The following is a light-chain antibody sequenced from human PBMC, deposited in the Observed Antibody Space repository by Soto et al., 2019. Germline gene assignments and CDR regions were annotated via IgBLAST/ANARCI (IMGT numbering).Light chain of an antibody. Sequence: ESVLTQAPGTLSLSPGERATLSCRASQSVRSSHLAWYQQRPGXAPXXLIYGASTRATGIPDRFSGSGSGTEFPLTIDRLEPEDFAVYYCQQSLNPKTFGQGTKVDIK. CDR3: QQSLNPKT. J-gene: IGKJ1*01. CDR2: GAS. V-gene: IGKV3-20*01. CDR1: QSVRSSH.